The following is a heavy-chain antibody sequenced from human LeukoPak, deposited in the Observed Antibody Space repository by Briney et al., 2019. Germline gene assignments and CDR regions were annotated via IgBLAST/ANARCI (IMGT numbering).Heavy chain of an antibody. J-gene: IGHJ3*02. CDR1: GFTFSSYS. Sequence: QPGGSLRLSCAASGFTFSSYSMNWVRQAPGKGLEWVSYISSSSSTIYYADSVKGRFTISRDNSKNTLYLQMNSLRAEDTAVYYCAIPGYSGYVGAFDIWGQGTMVTVSS. V-gene: IGHV3-48*01. CDR3: AIPGYSGYVGAFDI. D-gene: IGHD5-12*01. CDR2: ISSSSSTI.